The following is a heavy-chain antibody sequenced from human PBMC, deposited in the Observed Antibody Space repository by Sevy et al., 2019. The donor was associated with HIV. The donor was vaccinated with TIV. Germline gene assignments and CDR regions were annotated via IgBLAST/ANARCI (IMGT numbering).Heavy chain of an antibody. V-gene: IGHV3-23*01. Sequence: GSLRLSCAASGFTFSKYSMSWVRQPPGKGLEWVSTLSFGCGEINYADSVKGRFTISRDNSKSSVSLQMNNLRPEDTAVYYCAREGCTKPHDYWGQGTLVTVSS. CDR3: AREGCTKPHDY. D-gene: IGHD2-8*01. CDR1: GFTFSKYS. CDR2: LSFGCGEI. J-gene: IGHJ4*02.